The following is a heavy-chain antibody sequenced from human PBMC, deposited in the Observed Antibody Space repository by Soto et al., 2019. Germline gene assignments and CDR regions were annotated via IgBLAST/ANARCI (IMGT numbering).Heavy chain of an antibody. V-gene: IGHV3-9*01. D-gene: IGHD3-9*01. J-gene: IGHJ4*02. Sequence: GGSLRLSCAASGFTFDDYAMHWVRQAPGKGLEWVSGISWNSGSIGYADSVKGRFTISRDNAKNSLYLQMNSLRAEDTALYYCAKDNYDILTGYKGYWGQGTLVTVSS. CDR3: AKDNYDILTGYKGY. CDR1: GFTFDDYA. CDR2: ISWNSGSI.